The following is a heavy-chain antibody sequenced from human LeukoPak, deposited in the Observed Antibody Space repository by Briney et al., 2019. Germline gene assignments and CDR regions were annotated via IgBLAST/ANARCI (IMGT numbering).Heavy chain of an antibody. D-gene: IGHD3-22*01. CDR3: ARDVPAYSSGYDP. V-gene: IGHV4-39*07. Sequence: PSETLSLTCTVSGGSISSSSYYWGWIRQPPGKGLEWIGSIYYSGSTYYNPSLKSRVTISVDTSKNQFSLKLSSVTAADTAVYYCARDVPAYSSGYDPWGQGTLVTVSS. J-gene: IGHJ5*02. CDR2: IYYSGST. CDR1: GGSISSSSYY.